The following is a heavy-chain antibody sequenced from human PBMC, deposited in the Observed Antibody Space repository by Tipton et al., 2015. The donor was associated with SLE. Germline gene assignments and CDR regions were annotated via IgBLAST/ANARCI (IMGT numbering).Heavy chain of an antibody. CDR3: ARGGFYVGSSYSPSFDP. CDR1: GSTFSNFG. J-gene: IGHJ5*02. Sequence: QLVQSGAEVKQPGASVKVSCKASGSTFSNFGITWVRQAPGQGLEWMGWISAYNGNTNYAQNFQDRVYMATDASTNSAYLELRRLTSDDTAVYYCARGGFYVGSSYSPSFDPWGQGILVTVSS. V-gene: IGHV1-18*01. CDR2: ISAYNGNT. D-gene: IGHD3-22*01.